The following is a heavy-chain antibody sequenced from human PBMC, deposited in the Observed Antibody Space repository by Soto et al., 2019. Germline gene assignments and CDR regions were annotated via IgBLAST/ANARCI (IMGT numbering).Heavy chain of an antibody. Sequence: GGSLRLSCAASGFTFSSYAMSWVRQAPGKGLEWVSAISGSGGSTYYADSVRGRFTISRDNSKNTLYLQMNSLRAEDTAVYYCAKVRSSGWYEVGNCLDYWGQGTPVTVSS. J-gene: IGHJ4*02. CDR1: GFTFSSYA. CDR2: ISGSGGST. V-gene: IGHV3-23*01. CDR3: AKVRSSGWYEVGNCLDY. D-gene: IGHD6-19*01.